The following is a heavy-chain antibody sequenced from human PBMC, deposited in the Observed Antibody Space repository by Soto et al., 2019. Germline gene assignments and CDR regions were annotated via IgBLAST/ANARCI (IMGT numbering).Heavy chain of an antibody. CDR3: ARDGYDGSGSPYPAY. J-gene: IGHJ4*02. Sequence: PSETLSLTCSVSGGSVSEYFWSWIRQSPGKGLEWIGYIYYLGSTDYNPSLKSRVTISVDTSKRQFSLRLTSVTAADTAVYYCARDGYDGSGSPYPAYWGPGTQVTVSS. CDR2: IYYLGST. D-gene: IGHD3-10*01. V-gene: IGHV4-59*02. CDR1: GGSVSEYF.